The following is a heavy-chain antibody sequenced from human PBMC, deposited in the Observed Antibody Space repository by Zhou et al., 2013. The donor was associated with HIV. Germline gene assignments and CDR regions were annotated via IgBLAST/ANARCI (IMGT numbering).Heavy chain of an antibody. CDR2: INPNSGGT. CDR1: GYTFTDYY. Sequence: QVQLVQSGAEVKKPGASVKVSCKASGYTFTDYYIHWVRQAPGQGLEWMGWINPNSGGTNYAQKFQGRVTMTGDTSISTAYMELSGLRSDDTAVYYCARDRDGYASSWSSGPDWYFDLWGRGTLVTVSS. J-gene: IGHJ2*01. D-gene: IGHD6-13*01. CDR3: ARDRDGYASSWSSGPDWYFDL. V-gene: IGHV1-2*02.